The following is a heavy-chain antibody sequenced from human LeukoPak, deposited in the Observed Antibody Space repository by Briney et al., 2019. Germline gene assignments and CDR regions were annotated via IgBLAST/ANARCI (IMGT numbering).Heavy chain of an antibody. CDR3: ARGGEKYYYDSSGYYQDY. D-gene: IGHD3-22*01. CDR2: INPSGGST. V-gene: IGHV1-46*01. J-gene: IGHJ4*02. Sequence: ASVKVSCKASGYTFTSYYMHWVRQAPGQGLEWMGIINPSGGSTGYAQKFQGRVTMTRDMSTSTVYMELSSLRSEDTAVYYCARGGEKYYYDSSGYYQDYWGQGTLVTVSS. CDR1: GYTFTSYY.